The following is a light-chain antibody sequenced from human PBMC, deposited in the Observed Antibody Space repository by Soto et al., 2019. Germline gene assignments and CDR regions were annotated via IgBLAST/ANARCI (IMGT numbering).Light chain of an antibody. CDR2: KAS. J-gene: IGKJ1*01. V-gene: IGKV1-5*03. CDR1: QTISNW. CDR3: QQYNSYSQT. Sequence: QMTQSPSTLSASVGDRVTITCRASQTISNWLAWYQQKPGQAPKLLIYKASTLESGVPSRFSGSGSGTEFTLTISSLQPEDFATYYCQQYNSYSQTFGQGTKVDIK.